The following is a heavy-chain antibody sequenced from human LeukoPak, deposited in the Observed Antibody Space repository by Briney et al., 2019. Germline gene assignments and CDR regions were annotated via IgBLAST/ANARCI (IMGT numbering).Heavy chain of an antibody. Sequence: GGSLRLSCAASGFTFSSYWMSWVRQAPGKGLEWVANIKEDGSEQCYVDSVKGRFTISRDNAKNSLYLQMNSLSAEDTAVYYCAREPYSGSYYGWLDPWGQGILVTVSS. CDR2: IKEDGSEQ. J-gene: IGHJ5*02. V-gene: IGHV3-7*01. D-gene: IGHD1-26*01. CDR1: GFTFSSYW. CDR3: AREPYSGSYYGWLDP.